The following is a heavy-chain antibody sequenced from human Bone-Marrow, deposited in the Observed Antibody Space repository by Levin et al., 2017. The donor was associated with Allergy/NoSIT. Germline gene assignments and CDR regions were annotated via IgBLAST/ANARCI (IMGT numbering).Heavy chain of an antibody. CDR3: AREGSSGWGFSARTLHWYFDL. V-gene: IGHV4-4*07. CDR1: GGSISSYY. CDR2: IYTSGST. D-gene: IGHD6-19*01. J-gene: IGHJ2*01. Sequence: GSLRLSCTVSGGSISSYYWSWIRQPAGKGLEWIGRIYTSGSTNYNPSLKSRVTMSVDTSKNQFSLKLSSVTAADTAVYYCAREGSSGWGFSARTLHWYFDLWGRGTLVTVSS.